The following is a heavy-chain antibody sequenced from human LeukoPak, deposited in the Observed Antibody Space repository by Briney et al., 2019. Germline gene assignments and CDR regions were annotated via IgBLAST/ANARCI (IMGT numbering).Heavy chain of an antibody. D-gene: IGHD3-9*01. Sequence: GASVKVSCKASGYTFTGYYMHWARQAPGQGLEWMGWINPNSGGTNYAQKFQGRVTMTRDTSISTAYMELSRLRSDDTAVYYCARDKALRYFDWLQNGMDVWGQGTTVTVSS. V-gene: IGHV1-2*02. CDR1: GYTFTGYY. CDR3: ARDKALRYFDWLQNGMDV. J-gene: IGHJ6*02. CDR2: INPNSGGT.